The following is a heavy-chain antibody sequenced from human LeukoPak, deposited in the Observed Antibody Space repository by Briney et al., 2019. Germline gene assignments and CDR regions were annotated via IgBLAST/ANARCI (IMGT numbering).Heavy chain of an antibody. CDR1: GFTFSSYG. J-gene: IGHJ5*02. CDR3: AAVDCSGGSCYWSGGFDP. D-gene: IGHD2-15*01. Sequence: GGSLRLSCAASGFTFSSYGMHWVRQAPDKGLEWVAFIRYDGSNKYYADSVKGRFTISRDNSKNTLYLQMNSLRAEDTAVYYCAAVDCSGGSCYWSGGFDPWGQGTLVTVSS. V-gene: IGHV3-30*02. CDR2: IRYDGSNK.